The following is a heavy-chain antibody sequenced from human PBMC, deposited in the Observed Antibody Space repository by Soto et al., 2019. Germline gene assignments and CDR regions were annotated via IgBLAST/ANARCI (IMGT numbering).Heavy chain of an antibody. CDR2: IYYSAIT. V-gene: IGHV4-39*01. CDR1: GGSISSSSYY. J-gene: IGHJ4*02. Sequence: SETLSLTCTVSGGSISSSSYYWGWLRQPPGEGLEWIGTIYYSAITYYNPSLNSRVTISADTSNNQLSLKMSFVTAADTAVYYCVRQDVRGCGRVDSWGQGTLVAVSS. D-gene: IGHD2-21*01. CDR3: VRQDVRGCGRVDS.